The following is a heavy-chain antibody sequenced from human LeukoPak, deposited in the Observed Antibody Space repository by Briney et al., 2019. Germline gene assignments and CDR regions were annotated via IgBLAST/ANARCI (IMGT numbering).Heavy chain of an antibody. CDR2: ISSSSSYI. Sequence: GGSLRLSCAASGFTFSSYSMNWVRQAPGKGLEWVSSISSSSSYIYYADSVKGRFTISRDNAKNSLYLQMNSLRAEDTAVYYCAREGLTGDTYFDYWGQGTLVTVSS. CDR3: AREGLTGDTYFDY. V-gene: IGHV3-21*01. D-gene: IGHD7-27*01. J-gene: IGHJ4*02. CDR1: GFTFSSYS.